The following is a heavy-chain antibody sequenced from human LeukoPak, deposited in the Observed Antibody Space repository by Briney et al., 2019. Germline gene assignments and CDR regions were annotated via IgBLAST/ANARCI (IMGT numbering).Heavy chain of an antibody. Sequence: PSETLSLTCAVSDGSINSGGYSWSWIRQPPGKGLEWIGCMYHSGSTYYNPSLKSRVTISVDRSKNQFSLRLSSVTAADTAVYYCARSPYGDYASLDYWGQGTLVTVSS. CDR3: ARSPYGDYASLDY. J-gene: IGHJ4*02. CDR2: MYHSGST. D-gene: IGHD4-17*01. V-gene: IGHV4-30-2*01. CDR1: DGSINSGGYS.